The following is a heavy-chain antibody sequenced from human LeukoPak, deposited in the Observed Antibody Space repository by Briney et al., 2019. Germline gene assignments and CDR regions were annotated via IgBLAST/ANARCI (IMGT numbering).Heavy chain of an antibody. CDR3: ARDSSSPSTYYYDSSGYGGAFDI. CDR2: ISSSSYI. V-gene: IGHV3-21*01. CDR1: GFTFSSYS. J-gene: IGHJ3*02. D-gene: IGHD3-22*01. Sequence: GGSLRLSCAASGFTFSSYSMNWVRQAPGKGLEWVSSISSSSYIYYADSVKGRFTISRDNAKNSLYLQMNSLRAEDTAVYYCARDSSSPSTYYYDSSGYGGAFDIWGQGTMVTVSS.